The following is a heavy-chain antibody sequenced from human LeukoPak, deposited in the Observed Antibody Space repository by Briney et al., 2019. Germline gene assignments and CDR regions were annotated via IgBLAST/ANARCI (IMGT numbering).Heavy chain of an antibody. CDR1: GFTFSSYW. CDR3: ARDRDYYAIDY. Sequence: GGSLRLSCAASGFTFSSYWMGWVRQAPGKGLEWVANIGKDGRGKNYVDSVKGRFTISRDNAKNSLYLQMNSLRADDTAVYYCARDRDYYAIDYWGQGTLVTVSS. J-gene: IGHJ4*02. D-gene: IGHD3-22*01. V-gene: IGHV3-7*01. CDR2: IGKDGRGK.